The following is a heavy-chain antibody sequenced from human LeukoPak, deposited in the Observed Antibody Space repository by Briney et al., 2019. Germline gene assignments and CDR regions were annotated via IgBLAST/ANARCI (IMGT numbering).Heavy chain of an antibody. V-gene: IGHV4-59*12. CDR2: IYYSGST. J-gene: IGHJ6*02. CDR1: GGSISSYY. D-gene: IGHD2-8*01. Sequence: SETLSLTCTVSGGSISSYYWSWIRQPPGKGLEWIGYIYYSGSTNYNPSLKSRVTISVDTSKNQFSLKLSSVTAADTAVYYCARVTRHCTNGVCYPQYYYYYYGMDVWGQGTTVTVSS. CDR3: ARVTRHCTNGVCYPQYYYYYYGMDV.